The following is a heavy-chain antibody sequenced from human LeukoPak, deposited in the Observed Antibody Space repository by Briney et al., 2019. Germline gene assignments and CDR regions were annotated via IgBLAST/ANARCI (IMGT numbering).Heavy chain of an antibody. CDR2: ISGSGGST. Sequence: PGGSLRLSCAASGFTFSSYSMNWVRQAPGKGLEWVSAISGSGGSTYYADSVKGRFTISRDNSKNTLYLQMNSLRAEDTAVYYCAKRPYCSSTSCHTGGWGQGTLVTVSS. D-gene: IGHD2-2*02. V-gene: IGHV3-23*01. CDR3: AKRPYCSSTSCHTGG. CDR1: GFTFSSYS. J-gene: IGHJ4*02.